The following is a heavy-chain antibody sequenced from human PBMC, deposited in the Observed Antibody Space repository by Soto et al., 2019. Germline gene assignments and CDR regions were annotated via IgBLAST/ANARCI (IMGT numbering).Heavy chain of an antibody. Sequence: GASVKVSCEAPGDSFTSYAMHWVRQAPGQRLEWMGWINAGNGNTKYSQKFQGRVTITRDTSASTAYVELSSLRSEDTAVYYCARLVQRPFIAAAGPFQHWGQGTLVTVSS. J-gene: IGHJ1*01. D-gene: IGHD6-13*01. V-gene: IGHV1-3*01. CDR2: INAGNGNT. CDR3: ARLVQRPFIAAAGPFQH. CDR1: GDSFTSYA.